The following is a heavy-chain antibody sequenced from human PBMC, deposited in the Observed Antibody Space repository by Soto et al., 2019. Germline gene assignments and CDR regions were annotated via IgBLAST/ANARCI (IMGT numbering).Heavy chain of an antibody. V-gene: IGHV4-59*01. Sequence: SETLSLTCTVSGVSISKNFWTWIRQPPGKGPEYIGYIYDTVSTNYYPSFKSRVVISVDTSKNQFSLNLRSVTAADTAVYYCARATPVTRKGYYFEFWGQGALVTVSS. CDR3: ARATPVTRKGYYFEF. CDR2: IYDTVST. J-gene: IGHJ4*02. D-gene: IGHD4-17*01. CDR1: GVSISKNF.